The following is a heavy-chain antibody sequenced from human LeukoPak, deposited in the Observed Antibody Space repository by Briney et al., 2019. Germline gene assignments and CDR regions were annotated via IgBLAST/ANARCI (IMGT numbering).Heavy chain of an antibody. V-gene: IGHV3-30-3*02. J-gene: IGHJ4*02. Sequence: PGGSLRLSCAASGFTFSSYAMHWVRQAPGKGLEWVAVISYDGSNKYYADAVKGRFTISRDNSKNTLYLQMNSLRAEDTAVYYCAKSRVVVTTVRCFDYWGQGTLVTVSS. CDR1: GFTFSSYA. CDR2: ISYDGSNK. CDR3: AKSRVVVTTVRCFDY. D-gene: IGHD3-22*01.